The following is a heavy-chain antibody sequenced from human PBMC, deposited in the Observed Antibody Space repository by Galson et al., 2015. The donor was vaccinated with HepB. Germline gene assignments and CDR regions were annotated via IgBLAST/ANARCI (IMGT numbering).Heavy chain of an antibody. V-gene: IGHV3-7*01. J-gene: IGHJ6*03. CDR2: IVPDGSEK. CDR3: VRGRRLMDV. Sequence: SLRLSCAASGFTFTTYWMSWVRQAPGKGLEWVANIVPDGSEKYSVDAEKGRFIISRDNVKNSLYLQMNSLRVEDTAVYFCVRGRRLMDVWGKGTTVTVPS. CDR1: GFTFTTYW.